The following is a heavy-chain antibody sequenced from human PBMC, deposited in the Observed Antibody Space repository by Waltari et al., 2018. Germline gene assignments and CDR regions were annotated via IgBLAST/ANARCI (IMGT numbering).Heavy chain of an antibody. J-gene: IGHJ2*01. CDR3: ATPYYYDSSGYFLTGYFDL. Sequence: EVQLLESGGGLVQPGGSLRLSCAASGFTFSRYAMSWVRPAPGKGLEWVSAISGSGGSTYYADSVKGRFTISRDNSKNTLYLQMNSLRAEDTAVYYCATPYYYDSSGYFLTGYFDLWGRGTLVTVSS. CDR2: ISGSGGST. D-gene: IGHD3-22*01. V-gene: IGHV3-23*01. CDR1: GFTFSRYA.